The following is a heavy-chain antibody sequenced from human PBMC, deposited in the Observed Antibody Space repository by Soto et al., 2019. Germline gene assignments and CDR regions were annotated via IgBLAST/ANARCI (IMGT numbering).Heavy chain of an antibody. CDR2: MNPDSGNT. V-gene: IGHV1-8*01. D-gene: IGHD3-3*01. Sequence: QVQLVQSGAEVKKPGASVKVSCKASGYTFSNYHINWVRQATGQGLGWMGWMNPDSGNTGYGQKFQGRVTMTRNTPISTAYMELTTLRYEDTAVYYCARGRGDTILRGLIIPYGMDVWGQGTTVTVSS. CDR1: GYTFSNYH. J-gene: IGHJ6*02. CDR3: ARGRGDTILRGLIIPYGMDV.